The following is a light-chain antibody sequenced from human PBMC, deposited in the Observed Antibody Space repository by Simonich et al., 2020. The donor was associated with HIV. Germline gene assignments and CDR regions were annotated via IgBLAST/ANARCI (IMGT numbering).Light chain of an antibody. Sequence: EIVLTQSPATLSLSPGERATPSCRASQSVSSYLAWYQQKPGQAPRLRIYDASNRATGIPARFSGSGSGTDFTLTISSLEPEDFAVYYCQQRSNWPPVFTFGPGTKVDIK. CDR3: QQRSNWPPVFT. J-gene: IGKJ3*01. V-gene: IGKV3-11*01. CDR1: QSVSSY. CDR2: DAS.